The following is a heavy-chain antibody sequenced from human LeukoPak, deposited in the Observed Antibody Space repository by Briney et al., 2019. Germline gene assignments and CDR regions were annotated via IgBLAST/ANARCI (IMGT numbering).Heavy chain of an antibody. CDR2: INHSGST. CDR3: ARGRGCSSTSCYSDFDY. J-gene: IGHJ4*02. D-gene: IGHD2-2*01. CDR1: GGSITGYY. Sequence: SETLSLTCAVYGGSITGYYWSWIRQPPGKGREWIGEINHSGSTNYNPSLKSRVTISVDTSKNQFSLKLSSVTAADTAVYYCARGRGCSSTSCYSDFDYWGQGTLVTVSS. V-gene: IGHV4-34*01.